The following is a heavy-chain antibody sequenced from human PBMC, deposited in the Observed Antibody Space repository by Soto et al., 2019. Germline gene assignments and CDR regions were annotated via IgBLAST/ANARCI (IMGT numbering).Heavy chain of an antibody. J-gene: IGHJ4*01. Sequence: GASVKVSCKASGYTFPSYGISWVRQAPGEGLEWMGWISAYNGNTNYAQKLQGRITVTTDTSTSTAYMELRSLRSDDTAVYYCATVGGDCTQAVCYDYWGQGTLDTVSS. D-gene: IGHD2-8*01. V-gene: IGHV1-18*01. CDR1: GYTFPSYG. CDR2: ISAYNGNT. CDR3: ATVGGDCTQAVCYDY.